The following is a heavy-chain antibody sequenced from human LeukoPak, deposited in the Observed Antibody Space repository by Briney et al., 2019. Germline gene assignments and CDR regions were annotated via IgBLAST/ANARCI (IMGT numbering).Heavy chain of an antibody. Sequence: GGSLRLSCPASGLTFSSFWMHWVRQAPGKGLVWVSRISPDGSSTTYADSVKGRFTISRDNAKDTLYLQMNSLRTGDTAVYYCGYFGSGSSYTPDSWGQGTLVTVSS. J-gene: IGHJ5*01. CDR2: ISPDGSST. CDR3: GYFGSGSSYTPDS. V-gene: IGHV3-74*01. CDR1: GLTFSSFW. D-gene: IGHD3-10*01.